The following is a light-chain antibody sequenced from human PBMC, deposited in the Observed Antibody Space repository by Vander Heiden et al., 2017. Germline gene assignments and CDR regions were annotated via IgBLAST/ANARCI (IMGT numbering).Light chain of an antibody. CDR2: LTN. CDR3: QSYDNRLSGSVV. J-gene: IGLJ2*01. CDR1: TSNIGAGYD. V-gene: IGLV1-40*01. Sequence: QSVLTQPPSVSGAPGQMVTISCTGSTSNIGAGYDVHWYQQLPGTAPKLLIYLTNNRPSGVPDRFSGSKSGTSASLAISGLQAEDEADYYCQSYDNRLSGSVVFGGGTKLTVL.